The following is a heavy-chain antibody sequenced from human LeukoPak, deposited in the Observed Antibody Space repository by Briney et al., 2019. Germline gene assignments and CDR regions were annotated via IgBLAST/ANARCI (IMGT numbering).Heavy chain of an antibody. CDR2: ISSGSSYI. V-gene: IGHV3-21*01. CDR3: AELGITMIGGV. Sequence: NTGGSLRLSCAASGFTFSRSSMNWVRQAPGKGLEWVSSISSGSSYIYYADSVKGRFTISRDNAKNSLYLQMNSLRAEDTAVYYCAELGITMIGGVWGKGTTVTISS. J-gene: IGHJ6*04. D-gene: IGHD3-10*02. CDR1: GFTFSRSS.